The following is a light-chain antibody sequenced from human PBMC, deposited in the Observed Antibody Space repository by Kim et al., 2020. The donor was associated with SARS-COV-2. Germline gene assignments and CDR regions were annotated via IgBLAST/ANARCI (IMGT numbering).Light chain of an antibody. V-gene: IGLV7-43*01. J-gene: IGLJ3*02. CDR3: LLYHSGIWV. CDR2: DTF. CDR1: AEAVTTDYY. Sequence: GGTVTLTCASSAEAVTTDYYSIWFQQKPGQAPRSLTHDTFKKHSWTPARFSGSLVGGKAALTLSAVQPEDEADYYCLLYHSGIWVFGGGTKLTVL.